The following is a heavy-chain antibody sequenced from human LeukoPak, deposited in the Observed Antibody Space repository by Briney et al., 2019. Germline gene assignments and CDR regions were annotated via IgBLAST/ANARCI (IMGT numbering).Heavy chain of an antibody. CDR2: MDSGGSST. CDR1: GFTFTDYW. J-gene: IGHJ6*03. Sequence: GGSLRLSCAASGFTFTDYWMDWVRQAPGKGLGWVSRMDSGGSSTPYADSVKGRFTISRDNAKNTLYLQMNRLRAEDTGVYYCAREAISTGAWYMDVWGKGTTVTVSS. V-gene: IGHV3-74*03. D-gene: IGHD3-9*01. CDR3: AREAISTGAWYMDV.